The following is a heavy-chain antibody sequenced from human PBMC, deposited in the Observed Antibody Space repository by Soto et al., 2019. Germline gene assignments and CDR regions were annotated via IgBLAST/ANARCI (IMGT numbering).Heavy chain of an antibody. D-gene: IGHD3-3*01. CDR2: ISYERSNK. V-gene: IGHV3-30*18. CDR3: SNAPPYYDFCSGFPVMDV. CDR1: GFTFSSYQ. Sequence: GGSLRLSCAASGFTFSSYQMHWVRQAPGKGLKWEADISYERSNKYYAACVKGRFTISRDNSKNMLDLQMNSVRAEDTAVYYFSNAPPYYDFCSGFPVMDVWGQGTKVTVSS. J-gene: IGHJ6*02.